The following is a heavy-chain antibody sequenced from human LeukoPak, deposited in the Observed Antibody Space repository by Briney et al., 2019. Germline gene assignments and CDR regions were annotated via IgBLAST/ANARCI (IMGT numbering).Heavy chain of an antibody. J-gene: IGHJ5*02. CDR2: INHSGST. V-gene: IGHV4-34*01. D-gene: IGHD3-16*01. Sequence: NPSETLSLTCAVYGGSFSGYYWSWIRQPPGRGLEWIGEINHSGSTNYNPSLKSRVTISVDTSKNQFSLKLSSVTAADTAVYYCARRLRRSFDPWGQGTLVTVSS. CDR1: GGSFSGYY. CDR3: ARRLRRSFDP.